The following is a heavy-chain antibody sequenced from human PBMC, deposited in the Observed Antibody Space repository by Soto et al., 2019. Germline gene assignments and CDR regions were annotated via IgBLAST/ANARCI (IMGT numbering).Heavy chain of an antibody. CDR2: IYDGGRT. Sequence: QVQLQESGPGLVKPSQTLSLTCTVSGGSISTVDYWWSWIRQSPDMGLEWIGHIYDGGRTYNNPSLGSRVTMSVDPSKSQLSLTLSSVSAADTAVYYCARGPSGDKVDSWGQGTLVTVSS. D-gene: IGHD7-27*01. J-gene: IGHJ4*02. CDR1: GGSISTVDYW. CDR3: ARGPSGDKVDS. V-gene: IGHV4-30-4*01.